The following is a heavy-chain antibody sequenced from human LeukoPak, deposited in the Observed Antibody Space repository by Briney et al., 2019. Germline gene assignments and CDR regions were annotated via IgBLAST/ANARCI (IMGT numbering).Heavy chain of an antibody. D-gene: IGHD1-26*01. V-gene: IGHV4-39*01. CDR3: ARAGGSPQNYYYYGMDV. Sequence: PSETLSLTCSVSGASITSSSYYWGWIRQPPEKGLEWIGSIYYTGGTHYSPSLKSRVTISVDTSKNQFSLKLSSVTAADTAVYYCARAGGSPQNYYYYGMDVWGQGTTVTVSS. CDR2: IYYTGGT. J-gene: IGHJ6*02. CDR1: GASITSSSYY.